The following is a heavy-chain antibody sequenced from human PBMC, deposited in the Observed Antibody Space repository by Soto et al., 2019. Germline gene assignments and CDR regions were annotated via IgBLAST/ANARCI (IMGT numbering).Heavy chain of an antibody. Sequence: GGSLRLSCAASGFTFSSYAMSWVRQAPGKGLEWVSAISGSGGSTYYADSVKGRFTISRDNSKNTLYLQMNSLRAEDTAVYYCVKVRGDFWSGYFDYWGQGTLVTVSS. V-gene: IGHV3-23*01. D-gene: IGHD3-3*01. CDR3: VKVRGDFWSGYFDY. CDR1: GFTFSSYA. J-gene: IGHJ4*02. CDR2: ISGSGGST.